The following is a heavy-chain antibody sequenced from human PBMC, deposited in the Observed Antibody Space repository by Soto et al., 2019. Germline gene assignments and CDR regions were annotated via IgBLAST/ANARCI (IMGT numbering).Heavy chain of an antibody. CDR1: EGGGSFSSNNHY. J-gene: IGHJ5*02. CDR2: IYYGGST. V-gene: IGHV4-39*07. D-gene: IGHD2-15*01. Sequence: SETLSLTCTVSEGGGSFSSNNHYWVWIRQPPGKGLEWIGSIYYGGSTYYNPSLKSRVTISVDTSKNQFSLKLSSVAAADTAVYYCARGPSRPIVVVVSGFDPWGQGTLVTVS. CDR3: ARGPSRPIVVVVSGFDP.